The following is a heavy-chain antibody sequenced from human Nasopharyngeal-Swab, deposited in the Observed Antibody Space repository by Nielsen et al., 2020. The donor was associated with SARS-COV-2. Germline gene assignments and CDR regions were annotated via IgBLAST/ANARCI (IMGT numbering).Heavy chain of an antibody. CDR2: ISGIGGST. D-gene: IGHD2-2*01. CDR1: GFTFSSYA. Sequence: GGSLRLSCAASGFTFSSYAMSWVRQAPGKGLEWVSAISGIGGSTYYADSVKGRFTIPRANSKNTLYLQMNSLRAEDTAVYYCAKGGYCSSTSCYAGYYYYGMDVWGQGTTVTVSS. J-gene: IGHJ6*02. CDR3: AKGGYCSSTSCYAGYYYYGMDV. V-gene: IGHV3-23*01.